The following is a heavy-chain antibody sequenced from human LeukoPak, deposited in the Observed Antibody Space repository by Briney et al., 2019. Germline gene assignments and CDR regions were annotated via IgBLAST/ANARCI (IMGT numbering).Heavy chain of an antibody. Sequence: GGSLRLSCAASGFIFSDHHMDWVRQAPGQGLEWVGLITNKPSSYTTVYAASVKGRFTISRDDSKNSVYLQMDSLKTEDTAVYYCGDLGSAGTDHWGQGTLVTVSS. D-gene: IGHD3-10*01. CDR3: GDLGSAGTDH. CDR1: GFIFSDHH. V-gene: IGHV3-72*01. CDR2: ITNKPSSYTT. J-gene: IGHJ4*02.